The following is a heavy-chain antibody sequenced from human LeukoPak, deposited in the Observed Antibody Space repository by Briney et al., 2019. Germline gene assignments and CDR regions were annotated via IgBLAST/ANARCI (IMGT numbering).Heavy chain of an antibody. V-gene: IGHV3-9*01. CDR1: GFTFDDYA. Sequence: GGSLRLSCAASGFTFDDYAMHWVRQAPGKGLEWVSGISWNSGSIGYADSVKGRFTISRDNAKNSLYLQMNSLRAEDTALYYCAKDYYYDSSGYAHSDYYYGMDVWGQGTTVTVSS. CDR3: AKDYYYDSSGYAHSDYYYGMDV. CDR2: ISWNSGSI. D-gene: IGHD3-22*01. J-gene: IGHJ6*02.